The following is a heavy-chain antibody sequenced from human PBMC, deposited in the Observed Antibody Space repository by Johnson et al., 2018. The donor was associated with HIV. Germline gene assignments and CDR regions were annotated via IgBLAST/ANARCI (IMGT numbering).Heavy chain of an antibody. J-gene: IGHJ3*02. Sequence: VQLVESGGGLFKPGGSLSLSCAASGFTFSYGYMPWVRQAPGKGLEWVSVIYSGGNTYYTDSVKGRFTIPRDNSKNTLYLQMNSLRAEDTAVYYCAKDRRELTPDAFDIWGQGTMVTVSS. CDR3: AKDRRELTPDAFDI. D-gene: IGHD1-26*01. V-gene: IGHV3-53*01. CDR2: IYSGGNT. CDR1: GFTFSYGY.